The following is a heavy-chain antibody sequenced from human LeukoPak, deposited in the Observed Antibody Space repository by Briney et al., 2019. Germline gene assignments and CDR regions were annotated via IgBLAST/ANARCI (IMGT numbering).Heavy chain of an antibody. CDR1: GGSLSGYY. V-gene: IGHV4-59*01. Sequence: SETLSLTCAVYGGSLSGYYRSWIRQPPGKGLEWIGYIYYSGSTNYNPSLKSRVTISVDTSKNQFSLKLSSVTAADTAVYYCARDSNYYDSSGPDFDYWGQGTLVTVSS. J-gene: IGHJ4*02. CDR2: IYYSGST. CDR3: ARDSNYYDSSGPDFDY. D-gene: IGHD3-22*01.